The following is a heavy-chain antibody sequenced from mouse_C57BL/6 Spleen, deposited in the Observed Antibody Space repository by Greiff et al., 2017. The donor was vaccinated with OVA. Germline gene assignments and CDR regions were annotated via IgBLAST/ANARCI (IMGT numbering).Heavy chain of an antibody. CDR3: ATQGAQAPFAY. V-gene: IGHV1-82*01. J-gene: IGHJ3*01. Sequence: VQLKQSGPELVKPGASVKISCKASGYAFSSSWMNWVKQRPGKGLEWIGRIYPGDGDTNYNGKFKGKATLTADKSSSTAYMQLSSLTSEDSAVYFCATQGAQAPFAYWGQGTLVTVSA. D-gene: IGHD3-2*02. CDR2: IYPGDGDT. CDR1: GYAFSSSW.